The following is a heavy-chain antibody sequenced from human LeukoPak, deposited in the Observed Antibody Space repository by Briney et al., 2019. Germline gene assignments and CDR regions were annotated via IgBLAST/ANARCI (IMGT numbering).Heavy chain of an antibody. CDR3: ARFTPTGLRWSS. CDR2: IYSGGST. Sequence: GGSLRLSCAASGFTVSSNYMSWVRQAPGKGLEWVSVIYSGGSTYYADSVKGRFTISRDNSKNTLYLQMNSLRAEDTAVYYCARFTPTGLRWSSGAQGPLVTASS. V-gene: IGHV3-53*01. J-gene: IGHJ4*02. D-gene: IGHD4-23*01. CDR1: GFTVSSNY.